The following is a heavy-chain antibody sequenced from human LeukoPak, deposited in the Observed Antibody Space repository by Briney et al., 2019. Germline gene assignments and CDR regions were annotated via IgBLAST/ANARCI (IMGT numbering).Heavy chain of an antibody. V-gene: IGHV4-39*07. CDR3: ASVRGYSSGWYASGFDP. J-gene: IGHJ5*02. Sequence: PSETLSLTCTVSGGSISSNTYYWGWIRQPPGKGLEWIGSIYYTGSTNYNPSLKSRVTISLDTSKNQFSLKLTSVTAADTAVYYCASVRGYSSGWYASGFDPWGQGTLVTVSS. CDR1: GGSISSNTYY. CDR2: IYYTGST. D-gene: IGHD6-19*01.